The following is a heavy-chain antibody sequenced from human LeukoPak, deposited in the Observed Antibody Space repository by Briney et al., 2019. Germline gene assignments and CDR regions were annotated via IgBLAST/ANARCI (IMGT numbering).Heavy chain of an antibody. D-gene: IGHD3-9*01. J-gene: IGHJ3*02. CDR2: ISYDGSNK. CDR3: AKGRVGYFDWFGAFDI. Sequence: PGGSLRLSCAASGLTFSSYGMHWVRQAPGKGLEWVAVISYDGSNKYYADSVKGRFTISRDNSKNTLYLQMNSLRAEDTAVYYCAKGRVGYFDWFGAFDIWGQGTMVTVSS. CDR1: GLTFSSYG. V-gene: IGHV3-30*18.